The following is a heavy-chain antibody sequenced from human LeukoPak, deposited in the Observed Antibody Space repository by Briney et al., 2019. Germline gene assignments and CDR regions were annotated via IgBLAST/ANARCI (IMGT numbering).Heavy chain of an antibody. J-gene: IGHJ5*02. CDR3: ARDGGYDRAWVKGHNRFDP. V-gene: IGHV4-59*01. CDR1: GGSISSYY. CDR2: IYYSGST. Sequence: SETLSLTCTVSGGSISSYYWSWIRQPPGKGLEWIGYIYYSGSTNYNPSLKSRVTISVDTSKNQFSLKLSSVTAADTAVYYCARDGGYDRAWVKGHNRFDPWGQGTLVTVSS. D-gene: IGHD5-12*01.